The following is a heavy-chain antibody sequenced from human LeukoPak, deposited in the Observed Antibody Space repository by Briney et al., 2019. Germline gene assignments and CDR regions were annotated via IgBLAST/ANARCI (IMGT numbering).Heavy chain of an antibody. D-gene: IGHD1-26*01. CDR3: ARTLGD. V-gene: IGHV3-7*05. CDR2: IKQDGSEK. Sequence: GGSLRLSCAASGFTFSRYWMGWVRQAPGKGLEWVANIKQDGSEKYYVDSVKGRFTISRDNAKNSLYLQMNSLRAEDTAVYYCARTLGDWGQGTLVTVSS. CDR1: GFTFSRYW. J-gene: IGHJ4*02.